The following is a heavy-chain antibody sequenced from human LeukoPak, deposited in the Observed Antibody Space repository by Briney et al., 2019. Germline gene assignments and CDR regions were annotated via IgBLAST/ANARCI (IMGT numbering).Heavy chain of an antibody. D-gene: IGHD3-22*01. Sequence: GGSLRLSCAGSGFTFSSYAMSWVRQAAGRGLEWVSAICKSGGSTYYADSVRGRFTISRDNSKNTLYLQMNSLKAEDTAVYYCAKDMEPPYVCSVYYSPFDPGPKGIRATVSS. V-gene: IGHV3-23*01. CDR3: AKDMEPPYVCSVYYSPFDP. CDR2: ICKSGGST. CDR1: GFTFSSYA. J-gene: IGHJ5*02.